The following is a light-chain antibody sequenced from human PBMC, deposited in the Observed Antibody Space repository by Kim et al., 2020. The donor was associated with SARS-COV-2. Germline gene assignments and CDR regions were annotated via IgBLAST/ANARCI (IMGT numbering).Light chain of an antibody. Sequence: SVKLTGTLSIWHSSYAIAWHQQQSEKGPRYLMKLNSDGSHNKGDGIPDRFSGSSSGAERYLTISSLQSEDEADYYCQTWGTGIVVFGGGTQLTVL. CDR2: LNSDGSH. CDR1: IWHSSYA. J-gene: IGLJ2*01. CDR3: QTWGTGIVV. V-gene: IGLV4-69*01.